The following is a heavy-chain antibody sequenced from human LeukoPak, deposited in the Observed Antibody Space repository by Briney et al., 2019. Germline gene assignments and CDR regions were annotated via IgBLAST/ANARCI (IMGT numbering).Heavy chain of an antibody. Sequence: ASVKVSCKASGYTFTSYDINWVRQATGQGLEWMGWMNPNSGNTGYAQKFQGRVTITRNTSISTAYMELSSLRSEDTAVYYCARGQIRTYYYDSSGSDDAFDIWGQGTMVTVSS. CDR1: GYTFTSYD. V-gene: IGHV1-8*03. CDR3: ARGQIRTYYYDSSGSDDAFDI. J-gene: IGHJ3*02. D-gene: IGHD3-22*01. CDR2: MNPNSGNT.